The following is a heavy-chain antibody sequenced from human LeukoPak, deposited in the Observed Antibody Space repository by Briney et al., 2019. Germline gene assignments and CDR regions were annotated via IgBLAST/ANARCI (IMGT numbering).Heavy chain of an antibody. V-gene: IGHV3-74*01. Sequence: GGSLRLSCAASGFTFSSYWMHWVRQAPGKGLVWVSRINSDGSSTSYADSVKGRFTISRDNAKNTLYLQMNSLRAEDTAVYYCARVRIAAAGGYYFDYWGQGTLVTVSS. J-gene: IGHJ4*02. D-gene: IGHD6-13*01. CDR2: INSDGSST. CDR1: GFTFSSYW. CDR3: ARVRIAAAGGYYFDY.